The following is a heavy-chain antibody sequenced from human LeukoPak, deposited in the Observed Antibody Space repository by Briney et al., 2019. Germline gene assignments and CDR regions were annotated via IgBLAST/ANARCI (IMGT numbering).Heavy chain of an antibody. CDR3: ARGYYYDSSGYYYYYYGMDV. CDR2: IYYSGST. CDR1: GGSISSYY. Sequence: PSETLSLTCTVSGGSISSYYWSWIRQHPGKGLEWIGYIYYSGSTNYSPSLKSRVTISVDTSKNQFSLKLSSVTAADTAVYYCARGYYYDSSGYYYYYYGMDVWGQGTTVTVSS. J-gene: IGHJ6*02. V-gene: IGHV4-59*01. D-gene: IGHD3-22*01.